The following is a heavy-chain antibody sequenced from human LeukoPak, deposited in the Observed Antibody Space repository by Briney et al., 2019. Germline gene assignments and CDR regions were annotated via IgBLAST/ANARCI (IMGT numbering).Heavy chain of an antibody. CDR1: GGSISSSNW. D-gene: IGHD6-13*01. Sequence: SGTLSLTCAVSGGSISSSNWWSWVRQPPGKGLEWIGEIYHSGSTNYNPSLKSRVTISVDKSKNQLSLRLSSVTAADTAVYYCATIKSSSWYIDYWGQGTLVTVSS. V-gene: IGHV4-4*02. CDR2: IYHSGST. CDR3: ATIKSSSWYIDY. J-gene: IGHJ4*02.